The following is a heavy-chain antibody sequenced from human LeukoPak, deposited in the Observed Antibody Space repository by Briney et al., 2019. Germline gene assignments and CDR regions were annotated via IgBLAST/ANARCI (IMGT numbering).Heavy chain of an antibody. V-gene: IGHV3-21*01. D-gene: IGHD3-22*01. J-gene: IGHJ4*02. Sequence: PGGSLRLSCAASGFTFSSYSMNWVRQAPGKGLEWVSSISSSSSYIYYADSVKGRFTISRDNAKNSLYLQMNSLRAEDTAVYNCARDLDYYDSSGDLLDYWGQGTLVTVSS. CDR3: ARDLDYYDSSGDLLDY. CDR1: GFTFSSYS. CDR2: ISSSSSYI.